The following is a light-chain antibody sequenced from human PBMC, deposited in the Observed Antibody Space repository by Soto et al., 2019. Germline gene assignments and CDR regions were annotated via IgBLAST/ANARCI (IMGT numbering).Light chain of an antibody. Sequence: EIVLTQSPGTLSLSPGERATLSGRASQSVSSNYLAWYQLKPGHAPRLLIYGASSRATGIPDRFNGSGSGTDITLTISRLEPEYLAVYYCQQYVSSPPYTFGQGTQLQIK. CDR1: QSVSSNY. J-gene: IGKJ2*01. V-gene: IGKV3-20*01. CDR3: QQYVSSPPYT. CDR2: GAS.